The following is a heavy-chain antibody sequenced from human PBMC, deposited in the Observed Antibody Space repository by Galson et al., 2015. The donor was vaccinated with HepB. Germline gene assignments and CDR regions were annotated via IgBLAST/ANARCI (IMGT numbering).Heavy chain of an antibody. CDR3: ARGKYSSGWYGVYYFDY. CDR2: ISYDGSNK. Sequence: SLRLSCAASGFTFSSYAMHWVRQAPGKGLEWVAVISYDGSNKYYADSVKGLFTISRDNAKNTLYLQMNSLRAEDTAVYYCARGKYSSGWYGVYYFDYWGQGTLVTVSS. J-gene: IGHJ4*02. CDR1: GFTFSSYA. V-gene: IGHV3-30-3*01. D-gene: IGHD6-19*01.